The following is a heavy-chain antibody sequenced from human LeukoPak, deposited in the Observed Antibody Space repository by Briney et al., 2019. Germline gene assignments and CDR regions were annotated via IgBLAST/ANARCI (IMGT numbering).Heavy chain of an antibody. CDR2: IYWDDDK. CDR3: AHRRGSSGWSQGYFDY. J-gene: IGHJ4*02. Sequence: SGPTLLNPTPTLTLTCTFSGFSRSTSGVGVGWIRQPPGKALEWLSLIYWDDDKRYSPSLKSRLTITKDTSKTQVVLTMTNMDPGDTATYYCAHRRGSSGWSQGYFDYWGQGALVTVSS. D-gene: IGHD6-19*01. V-gene: IGHV2-5*02. CDR1: GFSRSTSGVG.